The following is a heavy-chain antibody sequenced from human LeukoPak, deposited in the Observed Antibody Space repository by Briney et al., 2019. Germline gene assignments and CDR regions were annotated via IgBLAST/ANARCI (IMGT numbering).Heavy chain of an antibody. J-gene: IGHJ4*02. CDR3: AKAGVGSSSGEVDY. V-gene: IGHV3-9*01. CDR1: GFTFDDYA. Sequence: PGGSLRLSCAASGFTFDDYAMHWVRQAPGKGLEWVSGISWNSGSIGYADSVKGRFTISRDNAKNSLYLQMNSLRAEDTALYYCAKAGVGSSSGEVDYWGQGTLVTVSS. D-gene: IGHD6-13*01. CDR2: ISWNSGSI.